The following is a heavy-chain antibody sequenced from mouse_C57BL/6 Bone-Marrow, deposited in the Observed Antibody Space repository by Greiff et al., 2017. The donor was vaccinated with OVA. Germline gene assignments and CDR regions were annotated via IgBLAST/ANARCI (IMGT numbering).Heavy chain of an antibody. CDR1: GYTFTSYW. CDR3: EREGNYDYPLDY. D-gene: IGHD2-4*01. Sequence: VQLQQPGAELVKPGASVKLSCKASGYTFTSYWMQWVKQRPGQGLEWIGEIDPSDSYTNYNQKFKGKATLTVDTSSSTAYMQLSSLTTEESEVYECEREGNYDYPLDYWGQGTTLTGSA. V-gene: IGHV1-50*01. J-gene: IGHJ2*01. CDR2: IDPSDSYT.